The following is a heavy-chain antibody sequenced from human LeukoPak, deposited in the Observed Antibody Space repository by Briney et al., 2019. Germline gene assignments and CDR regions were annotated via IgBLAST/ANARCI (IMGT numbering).Heavy chain of an antibody. V-gene: IGHV4-59*11. D-gene: IGHD2-2*01. CDR2: IYYSGST. J-gene: IGHJ2*01. CDR3: ARIWGYCSSTSCSNWYFDL. CDR1: GGSISSHY. Sequence: SETLSLTCTDSGGSISSHYWSWIRQPPGKGLEWIGYIYYSGSTNYNPSLKSRVTISVDTSKNQFSLKLSSVTAADTAVYYCARIWGYCSSTSCSNWYFDLWGRGTLVTVSS.